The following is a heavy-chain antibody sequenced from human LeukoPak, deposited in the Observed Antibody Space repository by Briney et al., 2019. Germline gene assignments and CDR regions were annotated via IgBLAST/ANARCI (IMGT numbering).Heavy chain of an antibody. D-gene: IGHD3-10*01. V-gene: IGHV4-59*08. CDR3: ARHHYYYTSGSGFDS. CDR1: GGSIRSYY. J-gene: IGHJ4*02. CDR2: IYYSGST. Sequence: SETLSLTCTVSGGSIRSYYWSWIRQPPGKGLEWIGYIYYSGSTSYNPSLKSRVTISIDTSKSQFSLRLSSVTAADTAMYFCARHHYYYTSGSGFDSWGQGILVTVSS.